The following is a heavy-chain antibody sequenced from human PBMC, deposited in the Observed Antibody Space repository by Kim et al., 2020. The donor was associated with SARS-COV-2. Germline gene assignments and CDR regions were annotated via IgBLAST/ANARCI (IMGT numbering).Heavy chain of an antibody. V-gene: IGHV4-39*07. J-gene: IGHJ4*02. D-gene: IGHD6-19*01. CDR3: ARDHGSGWYGMDY. Sequence: YNPSLKGRVTRSVDTSKTQFSLNLSSVTAADTAVYYCARDHGSGWYGMDYWGQGTLVTVSS.